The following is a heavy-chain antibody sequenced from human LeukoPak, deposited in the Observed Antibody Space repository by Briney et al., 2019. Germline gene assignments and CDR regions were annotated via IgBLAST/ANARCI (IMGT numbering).Heavy chain of an antibody. D-gene: IGHD3-22*01. Sequence: SVKVSCKASGGTFSSYAISWVRQAPGQGLEWMGGIIPIFGTANYAQKFQGRVTITTDESTSTAYMELSSLRSEDTAVYYCARPQFDDSSGYYPLWGQGTLVTVSS. J-gene: IGHJ4*02. CDR1: GGTFSSYA. CDR3: ARPQFDDSSGYYPL. CDR2: IIPIFGTA. V-gene: IGHV1-69*05.